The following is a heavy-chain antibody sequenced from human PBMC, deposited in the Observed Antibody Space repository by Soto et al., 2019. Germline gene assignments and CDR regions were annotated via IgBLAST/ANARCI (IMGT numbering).Heavy chain of an antibody. D-gene: IGHD3-10*01. V-gene: IGHV6-1*01. Sequence: PSQTLSLTCAISGASVSSNSAAWNWNRQSPSRGLEWLGRTYYRSKWYNDYAVSVKRRITINPDTSKNQFSLQLNSVTPEDMAVYYCAREEYYGSGSSFDAFDIWGQGTMVTVSS. J-gene: IGHJ3*02. CDR1: GASVSSNSAA. CDR2: TYYRSKWYN. CDR3: AREEYYGSGSSFDAFDI.